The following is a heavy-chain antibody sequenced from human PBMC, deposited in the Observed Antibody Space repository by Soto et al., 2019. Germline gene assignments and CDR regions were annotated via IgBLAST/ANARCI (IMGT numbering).Heavy chain of an antibody. V-gene: IGHV4-31*03. D-gene: IGHD6-13*01. CDR2: IYYSGST. CDR1: GGSISSGGYY. J-gene: IGHJ5*02. Sequence: SETLSLTCTVSGGSISSGGYYWSWIRQHPGKGLEWIGYIYYSGSTYYNPSLKSRVTISVDTSKNQFSLKLSSVTAADTAVYYCAMGLLDPAAGWFDPWGPATLVTVSS. CDR3: AMGLLDPAAGWFDP.